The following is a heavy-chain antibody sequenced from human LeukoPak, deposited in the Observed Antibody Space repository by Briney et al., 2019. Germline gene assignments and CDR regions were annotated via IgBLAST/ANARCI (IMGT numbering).Heavy chain of an antibody. CDR1: GYTFTSYG. Sequence: ASVKVSCKASGYTFTSYGISWVRQAPGQGLEWMGWISAYNGNTNYAQKLQGRVTMTTDTSTSTAYMELRSLRSGDTAVYYCARDRVAAAGTGLGYWSQGTLVTVSS. V-gene: IGHV1-18*01. CDR2: ISAYNGNT. D-gene: IGHD6-13*01. J-gene: IGHJ4*02. CDR3: ARDRVAAAGTGLGY.